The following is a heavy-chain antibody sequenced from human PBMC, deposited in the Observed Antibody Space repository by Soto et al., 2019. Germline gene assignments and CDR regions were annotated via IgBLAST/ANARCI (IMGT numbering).Heavy chain of an antibody. V-gene: IGHV4-39*01. CDR2: IYYSGST. J-gene: IGHJ4*02. CDR3: AIGDDFWSGYSNFDY. CDR1: GGSISSSSYY. D-gene: IGHD3-3*01. Sequence: QLQLQESGPGLVKPSETLSLTCTVSGGSISSSSYYWGWIRQPPGKGLEWIGSIYYSGSTYYNPSLKSRVTISVDTSKNQFSLKLSSVTAADTAVYYCAIGDDFWSGYSNFDYWGQGTLVTVSS.